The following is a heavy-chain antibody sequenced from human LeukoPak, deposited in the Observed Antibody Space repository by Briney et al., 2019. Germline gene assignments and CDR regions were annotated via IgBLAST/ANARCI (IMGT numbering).Heavy chain of an antibody. J-gene: IGHJ4*02. D-gene: IGHD5-24*01. CDR2: IYTSGST. CDR1: GGSFSGYY. CDR3: ASWSTRSTYFDY. V-gene: IGHV4-59*10. Sequence: SETLSLTCAVYGGSFSGYYWSWIRQPPGKGLEWIGRIYTSGSTNYNPSLKSRVTISVDTSKNQFSLKLSSVTAADTAVYYCASWSTRSTYFDYWGQGTLVTVSS.